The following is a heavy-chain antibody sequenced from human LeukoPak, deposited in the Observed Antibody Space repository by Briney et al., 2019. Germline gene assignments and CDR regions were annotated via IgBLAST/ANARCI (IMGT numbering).Heavy chain of an antibody. CDR3: ARVPVLEAADDFFDY. V-gene: IGHV1-2*02. J-gene: IGHJ4*02. Sequence: GASVEVSCKASGYTFTGYYMHWVRQAPGQGLEWMGWIDPNSGGTNYAQKFQGRVTMTRDTSISTAYMELSRLRSDDTAVYYCARVPVLEAADDFFDYWGQGTLVTVSS. D-gene: IGHD6-13*01. CDR2: IDPNSGGT. CDR1: GYTFTGYY.